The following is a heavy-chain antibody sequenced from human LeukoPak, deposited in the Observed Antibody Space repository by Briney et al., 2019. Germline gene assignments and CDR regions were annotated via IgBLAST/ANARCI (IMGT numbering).Heavy chain of an antibody. CDR2: IYYSGST. CDR1: GGSISSTSYY. Sequence: SETLSLTCTVSGGSISSTSYYWGWIRQPPGKGLEWIGYIYYSGSTNYNPSLKSRVTISVDTSKNQFSLKLSSVTAADTAVYYCARGYGSGSYYSYYFDYWGQGTLVTVSS. CDR3: ARGYGSGSYYSYYFDY. J-gene: IGHJ4*02. D-gene: IGHD3-10*01. V-gene: IGHV4-61*05.